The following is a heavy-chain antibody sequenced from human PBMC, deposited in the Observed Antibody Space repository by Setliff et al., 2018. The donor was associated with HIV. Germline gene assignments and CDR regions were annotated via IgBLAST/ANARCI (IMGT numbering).Heavy chain of an antibody. CDR3: GRHHDSDRSGDPDWFDP. J-gene: IGHJ5*02. Sequence: SETLSLTCTVSGGSISSGNYFWAWIRQPPGKGLEYIGTLYYNGRTQYNASLKSRVTISVDTSKNQFSLKLNSVTAADTAVYYCGRHHDSDRSGDPDWFDPWGQGILVTVSS. D-gene: IGHD3-22*01. V-gene: IGHV4-39*01. CDR1: GGSISSGNYF. CDR2: LYYNGRT.